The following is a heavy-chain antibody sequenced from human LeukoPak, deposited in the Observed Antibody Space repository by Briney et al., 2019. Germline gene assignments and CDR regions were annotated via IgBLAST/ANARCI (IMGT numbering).Heavy chain of an antibody. Sequence: GGSLRLSCAASGFTFSSYSMNWVRQAPGKGLEWVSAISGSGGSTYYADSVKGRFTISRDNSKNTLYLQMNSLRAEDTAVYYCVKDRCDRATCPEVWGQGTLVTVSS. CDR1: GFTFSSYS. CDR2: ISGSGGST. V-gene: IGHV3-23*01. D-gene: IGHD1-14*01. J-gene: IGHJ4*02. CDR3: VKDRCDRATCPEV.